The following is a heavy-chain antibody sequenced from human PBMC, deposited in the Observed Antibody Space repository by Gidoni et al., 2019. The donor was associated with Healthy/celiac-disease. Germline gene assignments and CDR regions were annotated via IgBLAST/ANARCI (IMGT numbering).Heavy chain of an antibody. V-gene: IGHV4-34*01. CDR1: GGSFSGYY. CDR2: INHSGST. Sequence: QVQLQQWGAGLLKPSETLSLTCAVYGGSFSGYYWSWIRQPPGKGLEWIGEINHSGSTNYNPSLKSRVTISVDTSKNQFSLKLSSVTAADTAVYYCARGPGPDDYYYYMDVWGKGTTVTVSS. J-gene: IGHJ6*03. D-gene: IGHD2-8*02. CDR3: ARGPGPDDYYYYMDV.